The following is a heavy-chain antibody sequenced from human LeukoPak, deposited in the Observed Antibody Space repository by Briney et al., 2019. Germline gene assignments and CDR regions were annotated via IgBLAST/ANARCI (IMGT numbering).Heavy chain of an antibody. Sequence: EASVNVSSTASGYTFTSYDINWVRQATGQGLEWMGWVNPNSGNTGYAQKFQGRVTMTRNTSISTAYMELSSLRSEDTAVYYCARGSGAGSGWLNYWGQGTLVTVSS. J-gene: IGHJ4*02. CDR2: VNPNSGNT. CDR1: GYTFTSYD. V-gene: IGHV1-8*01. CDR3: ARGSGAGSGWLNY. D-gene: IGHD6-19*01.